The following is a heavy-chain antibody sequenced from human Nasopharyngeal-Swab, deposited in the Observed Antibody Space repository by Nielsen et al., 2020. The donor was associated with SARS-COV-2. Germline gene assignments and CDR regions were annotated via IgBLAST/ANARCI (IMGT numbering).Heavy chain of an antibody. Sequence: ASVKVSCKASGYTFTSYAMHWVRQAPGQRLEWMGWINAGNGNTKYSQKFQGRVTITADESTSTAYMELSSLRSEDTAVYYCARVVVRRWLQFSRRYGMDVWGQGTTVTVSS. CDR2: INAGNGNT. CDR1: GYTFTSYA. D-gene: IGHD5-24*01. V-gene: IGHV1-3*01. J-gene: IGHJ6*02. CDR3: ARVVVRRWLQFSRRYGMDV.